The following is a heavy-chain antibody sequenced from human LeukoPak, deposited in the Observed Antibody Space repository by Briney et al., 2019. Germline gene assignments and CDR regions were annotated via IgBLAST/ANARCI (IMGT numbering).Heavy chain of an antibody. Sequence: SETLSLTCTVSRGSISGSIRSYYWRWLRQPPGKGLEWIGYISSSGSVNDNPSLRSRVTISVDTSKNQFFRNLSSVSAADTAVYYCARIPLGYSGAYYFDYWGQGTLVTVSP. CDR3: ARIPLGYSGAYYFDY. CDR1: RGSISGSIRSYY. D-gene: IGHD5-12*01. V-gene: IGHV4-61*05. J-gene: IGHJ4*02. CDR2: ISSSGSV.